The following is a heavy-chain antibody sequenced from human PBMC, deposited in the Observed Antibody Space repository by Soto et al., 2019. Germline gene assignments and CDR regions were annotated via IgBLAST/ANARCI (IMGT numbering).Heavy chain of an antibody. CDR1: GDTFTNFG. V-gene: IGHV1-18*01. J-gene: IGHJ5*02. CDR2: IATYNSNK. Sequence: HLVQSGPAVKKPGASVTVSCKTSGDTFTNFGLSWVRQAPGQGLEWMGWIATYNSNKNYAQKFQGRLSLTTDTSASTVYMERQSLEYDDTAVYYCARVLRGVVNWFDPWGPGTLVTVSS. D-gene: IGHD3-10*01. CDR3: ARVLRGVVNWFDP.